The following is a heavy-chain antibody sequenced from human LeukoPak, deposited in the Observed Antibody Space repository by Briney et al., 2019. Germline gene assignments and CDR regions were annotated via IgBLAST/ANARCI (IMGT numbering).Heavy chain of an antibody. CDR2: IKQDGSEK. CDR3: AREYDFWSGLSPPDY. CDR1: GFTFSSYW. Sequence: QTGGSLRLSCAASGFTFSSYWMSWVRQAPGKGLEWVANIKQDGSEKYYVDSVKGRFTISRDNAKNSLYLQMNSLRAEDTAVYYCAREYDFWSGLSPPDYWGQGTLVTVSS. V-gene: IGHV3-7*01. D-gene: IGHD3-3*01. J-gene: IGHJ4*02.